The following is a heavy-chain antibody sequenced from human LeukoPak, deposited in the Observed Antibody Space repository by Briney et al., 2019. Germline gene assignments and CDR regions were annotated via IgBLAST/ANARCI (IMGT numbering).Heavy chain of an antibody. CDR3: ARGPYYYDSRWGYGMDV. V-gene: IGHV4-34*01. D-gene: IGHD3-22*01. Sequence: SETLSLTCAVYGGSFSGYYWSWIRQPPGKGLEWIGEINHSGSTSYNPSLKSRVTISVDTSKNQFSLKLSSVTAADTAVYYCARGPYYYDSRWGYGMDVWGQGTTVTVSS. CDR1: GGSFSGYY. J-gene: IGHJ6*02. CDR2: INHSGST.